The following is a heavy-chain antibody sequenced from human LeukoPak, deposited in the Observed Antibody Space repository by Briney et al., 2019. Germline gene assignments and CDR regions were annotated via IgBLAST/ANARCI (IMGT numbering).Heavy chain of an antibody. CDR2: IRSKVYGGTP. J-gene: IGHJ4*02. D-gene: IGHD6-13*01. CDR1: GFTFGDYA. CDR3: ARDPWGIASSRLFDY. Sequence: GRSLRLSCTASGFTFGDYAMTWVRQAPGKGLEWVGFIRSKVYGGTPEYAASVKGRFTISRDDSKGIAYLQMNSLKTEDTAVYYCARDPWGIASSRLFDYWGQGTLVTVSS. V-gene: IGHV3-49*04.